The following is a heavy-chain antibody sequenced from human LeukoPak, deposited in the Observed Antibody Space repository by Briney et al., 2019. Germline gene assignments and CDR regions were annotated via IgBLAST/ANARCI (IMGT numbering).Heavy chain of an antibody. V-gene: IGHV3-72*01. CDR2: IRNKANSNTT. Sequence: PGGSLRLSCAASGLTFSDDGMDWVRQAPGKGLEWLGLIRNKANSNTTEYATSVKGRFTISRDDSKNTLYLQMNSLRAEDTAVYYCARERDYWGQGTLVTVSS. CDR1: GLTFSDDG. J-gene: IGHJ4*02. CDR3: ARERDY.